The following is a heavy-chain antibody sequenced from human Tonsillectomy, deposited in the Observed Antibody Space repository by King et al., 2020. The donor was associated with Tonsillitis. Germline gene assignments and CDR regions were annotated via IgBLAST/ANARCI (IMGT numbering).Heavy chain of an antibody. CDR1: GFTVSPNY. D-gene: IGHD3-22*01. CDR2: IYSGGST. Sequence: VQLVESGGGLIQPGGSLRLSCAASGFTVSPNYMSWVRQAPGKGLEWVSVIYSGGSTYYADSVKGRFTISRDNSKNTLYLQMNSLRAEDTAVYYCARDGGLTYYYDSRGYSPRGAFDIWGPG. CDR3: ARDGGLTYYYDSRGYSPRGAFDI. J-gene: IGHJ3*02. V-gene: IGHV3-53*01.